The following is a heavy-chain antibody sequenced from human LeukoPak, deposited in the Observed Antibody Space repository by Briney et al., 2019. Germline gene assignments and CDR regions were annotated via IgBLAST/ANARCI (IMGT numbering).Heavy chain of an antibody. CDR2: IHYSGST. J-gene: IGHJ4*02. V-gene: IGHV4-59*01. D-gene: IGHD1-26*01. Sequence: KTSETLSLTCTVSGGSITSDYWSWIRQPPGKGLESIGYIHYSGSTNYNPSLKSRVTISVDTSKNQFSLKLSSVTAADTAVYYCARVASVGATRALDYWGQGTLVTVSS. CDR3: ARVASVGATRALDY. CDR1: GGSITSDY.